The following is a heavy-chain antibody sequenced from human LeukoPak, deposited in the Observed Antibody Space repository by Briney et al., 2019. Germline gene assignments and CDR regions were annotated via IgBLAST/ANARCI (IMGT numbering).Heavy chain of an antibody. CDR3: AKGVRITMVRGAFDI. Sequence: GGSLRLSCAASGFTFSSYAMSWVRQAPGKGLEWVSAISGSGGSTYYADSVKGRFTISRDNAKNSLYLQMNSLRAEDTALYYCAKGVRITMVRGAFDIWGQGTMVTVSS. CDR1: GFTFSSYA. CDR2: ISGSGGST. V-gene: IGHV3-23*01. D-gene: IGHD3-10*01. J-gene: IGHJ3*02.